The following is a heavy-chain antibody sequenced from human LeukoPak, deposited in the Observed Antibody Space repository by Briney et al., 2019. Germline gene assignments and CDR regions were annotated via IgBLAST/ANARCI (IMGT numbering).Heavy chain of an antibody. CDR1: GGSFSDYH. V-gene: IGHV4-34*01. D-gene: IGHD2-2*01. CDR3: ARTILVVPTSYFYFYHMDV. Sequence: PSETLSLTCGISGGSFSDYHWTWIRQPPEKGLEWIGEINHSGNTNYNPSLKSRVTISVDTSKNQFSLSLSSVTAADAAVYYCARTILVVPTSYFYFYHMDVWGKGTTVTVSS. CDR2: INHSGNT. J-gene: IGHJ6*03.